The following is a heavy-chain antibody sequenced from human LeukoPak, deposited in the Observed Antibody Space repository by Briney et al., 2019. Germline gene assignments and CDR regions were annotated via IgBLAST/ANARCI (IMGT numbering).Heavy chain of an antibody. J-gene: IGHJ6*02. CDR1: GDSVSSNSAA. V-gene: IGHV6-1*01. D-gene: IGHD6-13*01. CDR2: TYYRSKWYN. Sequence: SQTLSLSCAISGDSVSSNSAAWDCIRQSPWRDLEWPGRTYYRSKWYNDSAVSVKSRITINPDTAKNQFSLQLNSVTPEDTAVYYCARDQGDSSSWYSRYYYYGMDVWGQGTTVTVSS. CDR3: ARDQGDSSSWYSRYYYYGMDV.